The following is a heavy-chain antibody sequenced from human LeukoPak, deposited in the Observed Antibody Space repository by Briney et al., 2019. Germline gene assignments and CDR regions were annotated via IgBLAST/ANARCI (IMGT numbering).Heavy chain of an antibody. J-gene: IGHJ4*02. D-gene: IGHD4-17*01. CDR3: AKDHKSAYGFVY. CDR1: LFTFSSNA. CDR2: ISVGGRT. V-gene: IGHV3-23*01. Sequence: GGSLRLSCAASLFTFSSNAMSCVRQAPGKGLEWVSSISVGGRTYYADSVKGRFTISRDISKNTLDLQMNSLRAEDTALYYCAKDHKSAYGFVYWGQGTLVTVSS.